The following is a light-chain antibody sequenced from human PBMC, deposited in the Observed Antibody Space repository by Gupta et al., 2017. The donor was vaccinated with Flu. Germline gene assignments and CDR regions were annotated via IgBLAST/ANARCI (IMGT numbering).Light chain of an antibody. Sequence: VNISCSGSSSNIGSNFVYWYQQRPETAPKLLIYRINERHSGGPDLFSGSRSGTSAALAISGLRTEEEADYYCASWEDSRSGYYVFGSGTKVTVL. CDR1: SSNIGSNF. V-gene: IGLV1-47*01. CDR2: RIN. CDR3: ASWEDSRSGYYV. J-gene: IGLJ1*01.